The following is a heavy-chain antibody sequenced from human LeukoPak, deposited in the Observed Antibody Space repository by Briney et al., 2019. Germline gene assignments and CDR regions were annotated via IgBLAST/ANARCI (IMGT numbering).Heavy chain of an antibody. CDR3: ATARGYCSGCSCFYYFDY. J-gene: IGHJ4*02. CDR1: GYTLTELS. D-gene: IGHD2-15*01. V-gene: IGHV1-24*01. Sequence: ASVKVSCKVSGYTLTELSMHWVRQAPGKGLEWMGGFDPEDGETIYAQKFQGRVTMTEDTSTDTAYMELSSLRSEDTAVYYCATARGYCSGCSCFYYFDYWGQGTLVTVSS. CDR2: FDPEDGET.